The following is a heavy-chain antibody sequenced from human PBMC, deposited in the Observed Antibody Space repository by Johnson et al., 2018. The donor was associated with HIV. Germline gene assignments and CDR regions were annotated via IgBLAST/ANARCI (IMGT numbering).Heavy chain of an antibody. CDR2: IYSGGTT. D-gene: IGHD3/OR15-3a*01. CDR3: ARGIGLGAGSAFDI. CDR1: GFTVSSNY. V-gene: IGHV3-66*01. J-gene: IGHJ3*02. Sequence: VQLVESGGGLVQPGGSLRLSCAASGFTVSSNYMSWVRQAPGKGLEWVSVIYSGGTTYYADSVKGRFTISRDNSKNTLYLQMNSLRAEDTAVYYCARGIGLGAGSAFDIWGQGTMVTVSS.